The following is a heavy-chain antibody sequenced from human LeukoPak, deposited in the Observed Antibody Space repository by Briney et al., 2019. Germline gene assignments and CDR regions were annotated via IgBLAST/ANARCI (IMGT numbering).Heavy chain of an antibody. CDR2: ISYDGSNK. CDR1: GFTFSSYA. J-gene: IGHJ4*02. CDR3: ARDSYYGNDY. V-gene: IGHV3-30*04. D-gene: IGHD3-10*01. Sequence: GGSLRLSCAASGFTFSSYAMHWVRQAPGKGLEWVAVISYDGSNKYYADSVKGRFTISRDNSKNMLYLQMNSLRAEDTAVYYCARDSYYGNDYWGQGTLVTVSS.